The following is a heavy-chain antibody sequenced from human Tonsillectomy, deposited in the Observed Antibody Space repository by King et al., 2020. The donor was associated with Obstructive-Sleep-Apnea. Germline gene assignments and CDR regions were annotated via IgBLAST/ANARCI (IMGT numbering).Heavy chain of an antibody. Sequence: VQLVESGGGLVQPGGSLRLSCAASGFTFSSYWMSWVRQAPGKGLEWVANIKQDGSEKYYVDSVKGRFTISRDNAKNSLYLQMNSLRAEDTAVYYCAREISGYSYGYPMIVVVSVWYFDLWGRGTLVTVSS. D-gene: IGHD5-18*01. CDR3: AREISGYSYGYPMIVVVSVWYFDL. CDR2: IKQDGSEK. J-gene: IGHJ2*01. V-gene: IGHV3-7*01. CDR1: GFTFSSYW.